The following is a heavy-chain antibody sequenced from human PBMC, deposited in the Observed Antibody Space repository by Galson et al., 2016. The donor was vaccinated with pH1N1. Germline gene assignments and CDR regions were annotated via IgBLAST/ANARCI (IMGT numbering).Heavy chain of an antibody. CDR2: INPNRGDS. CDR1: GYTFTSFY. Sequence: SVKVSCKASGYTFTSFYIHWVRQAPGQGLEWMGRINPNRGDSNFAQKFQGRVAMTSDTSISTAYMELSSLRSDDTAVYYCAKAGAVLRYFDWLFDAFDIWGQGTMVAVSS. J-gene: IGHJ3*02. V-gene: IGHV1-2*06. D-gene: IGHD3-9*01. CDR3: AKAGAVLRYFDWLFDAFDI.